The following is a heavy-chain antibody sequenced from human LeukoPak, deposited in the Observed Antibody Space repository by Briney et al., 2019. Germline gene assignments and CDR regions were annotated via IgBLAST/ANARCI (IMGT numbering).Heavy chain of an antibody. D-gene: IGHD2-15*01. V-gene: IGHV4-39*07. CDR1: GGSISSSSYY. CDR3: ARGYCSGGSCPLFDY. CDR2: IYYSGST. Sequence: PSETLSLTCTVSGGSISSSSYYWGWIRQPPGKGLEWIGSIYYSGSTYYNPSLKSRVTISVDTSKNQFSLKLSSVTAADTAVYYCARGYCSGGSCPLFDYWGQGTLVTVSS. J-gene: IGHJ4*02.